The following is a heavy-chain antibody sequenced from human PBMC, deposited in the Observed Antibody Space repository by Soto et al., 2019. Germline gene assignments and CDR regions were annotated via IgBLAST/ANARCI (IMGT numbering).Heavy chain of an antibody. CDR2: ISYDGSKK. V-gene: IGHV3-30-3*01. D-gene: IGHD3-3*01. J-gene: IGHJ4*02. CDR1: GFTFVNYA. CDR3: AREGHLEIWSGLGLDY. Sequence: QVQVVESGGGVVQPGRSLRLSCVASGFTFVNYALHWVRQAPGKGLEWVAGISYDGSKKYYADSVKDQFTISSDSSKNTVYLQINTLRPEDTAVYYCAREGHLEIWSGLGLDYWGQGTLVSVSS.